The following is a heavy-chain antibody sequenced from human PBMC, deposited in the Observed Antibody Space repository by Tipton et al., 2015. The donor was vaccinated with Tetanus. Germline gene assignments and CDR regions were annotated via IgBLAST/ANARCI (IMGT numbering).Heavy chain of an antibody. CDR1: GFTFSSYA. CDR2: ISGSGGST. J-gene: IGHJ4*02. Sequence: SLRLSCAASGFTFSSYAMSWVRQAPGKGLEWVSAISGSGGSTHYADSVKGRFTISRDNSKNTLYLQMNSLRAEDTAVYYCAKGSSGNYAGFDYWGQGTLVTVSS. V-gene: IGHV3-23*01. CDR3: AKGSSGNYAGFDY. D-gene: IGHD4-11*01.